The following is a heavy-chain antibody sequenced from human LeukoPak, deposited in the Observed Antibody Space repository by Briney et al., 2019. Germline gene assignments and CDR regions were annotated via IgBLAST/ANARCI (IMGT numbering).Heavy chain of an antibody. D-gene: IGHD4-17*01. CDR3: AKGRNGDNVAEAADI. Sequence: PGGPLRLSCPASGFTFNTYAVNWVGQAPGKGRDGVSAISTNGGRTYYADSVKGRFTISRDNSKNTLYLQMNGLRGEDTAVYYCAKGRNGDNVAEAADIWGQGTMVTVSA. CDR1: GFTFNTYA. J-gene: IGHJ3*02. V-gene: IGHV3-23*01. CDR2: ISTNGGRT.